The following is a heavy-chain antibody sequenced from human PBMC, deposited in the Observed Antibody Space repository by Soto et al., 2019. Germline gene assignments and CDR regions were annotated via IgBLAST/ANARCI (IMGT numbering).Heavy chain of an antibody. CDR2: ISGSGTIT. V-gene: IGHV3-23*01. D-gene: IGHD6-13*01. CDR1: GLTFSSYA. CDR3: AKDLGYGSSWRYALDM. J-gene: IGHJ3*02. Sequence: GGSLRLSCGASGLTFSSYAMNWVRQTPGQGLEWVSGISGSGTITHYADAVKGRFTISRDNSRNTLHLQMLSLRAEDTGVYYCAKDLGYGSSWRYALDMWGQGTLVT.